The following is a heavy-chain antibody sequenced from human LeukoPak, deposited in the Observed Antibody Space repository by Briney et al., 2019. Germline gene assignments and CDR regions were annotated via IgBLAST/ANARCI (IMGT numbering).Heavy chain of an antibody. Sequence: GGSLRLSCAASGFTFSSYAMSWVRQAPGKGLEWVSAISGSGGSIYYADSVKGRFTISRDNSKNTLYLQMNSLRAEDTAVYYCAKVDVVVVPAAILVPLAFDYWGQGTLVTVSS. CDR1: GFTFSSYA. CDR3: AKVDVVVVPAAILVPLAFDY. CDR2: ISGSGGSI. J-gene: IGHJ4*02. V-gene: IGHV3-23*01. D-gene: IGHD2-2*01.